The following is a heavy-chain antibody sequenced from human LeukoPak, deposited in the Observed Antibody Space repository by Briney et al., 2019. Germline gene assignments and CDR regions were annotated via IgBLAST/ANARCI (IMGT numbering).Heavy chain of an antibody. J-gene: IGHJ4*02. CDR3: TRDRVAGF. V-gene: IGHV3-7*01. CDR1: GFTLSRYW. D-gene: IGHD6-19*01. CDR2: IKPDGSEK. Sequence: GWSLRLSCAASGFTLSRYWMCWVRQAPGKGLEYVAYIKPDGSEKYYVDSMKGRFTISRDNAKNSLFLQMNSLRADDTAVYYCTRDRVAGFWGQGTLVAVSS.